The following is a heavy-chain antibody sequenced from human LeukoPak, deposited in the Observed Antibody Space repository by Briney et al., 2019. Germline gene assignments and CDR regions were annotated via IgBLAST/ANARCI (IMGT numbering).Heavy chain of an antibody. D-gene: IGHD3-10*01. J-gene: IGHJ4*02. V-gene: IGHV3-33*01. CDR1: GFNFFTYG. CDR3: AREIEYYGSGSYYIGY. Sequence: PGRSLRLSCAASGFNFFTYGMHWVRQAPGKGLEWVAVIWYDGSNKYYADSVKGRFTISRDDSKNTLYLQMNSLRPDDTAVYYCAREIEYYGSGSYYIGYWGQGTLVTVSS. CDR2: IWYDGSNK.